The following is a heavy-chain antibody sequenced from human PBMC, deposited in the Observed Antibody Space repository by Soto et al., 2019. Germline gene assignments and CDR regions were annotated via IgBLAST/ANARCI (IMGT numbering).Heavy chain of an antibody. J-gene: IGHJ4*02. Sequence: AGGSLRLSCAASGFIFSSYGMHWVRQAPGKGLEWVAGIWYDGSNTFYSDAVKGRFSISRDNSKNTVDLQMNSLRAEDTAVYYCVKLRWKWEMDNFDYWGQGTLVTVSS. D-gene: IGHD1-26*01. V-gene: IGHV3-33*06. CDR2: IWYDGSNT. CDR1: GFIFSSYG. CDR3: VKLRWKWEMDNFDY.